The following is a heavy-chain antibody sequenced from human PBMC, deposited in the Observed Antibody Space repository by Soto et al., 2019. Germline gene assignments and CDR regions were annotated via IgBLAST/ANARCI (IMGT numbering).Heavy chain of an antibody. V-gene: IGHV3-7*01. CDR1: GFTFRSYW. Sequence: GGSLRLSCAASGFTFRSYWMSWVRQAPGKGLEWVANMKEDGSKRYYVDSVKGRFTISRDNAKNSLYLQMNSLSAEDTAVYNCAITEGDNGDRWLSYWGQGTLVTVSS. CDR3: AITEGDNGDRWLSY. D-gene: IGHD4-17*01. CDR2: MKEDGSKR. J-gene: IGHJ4*02.